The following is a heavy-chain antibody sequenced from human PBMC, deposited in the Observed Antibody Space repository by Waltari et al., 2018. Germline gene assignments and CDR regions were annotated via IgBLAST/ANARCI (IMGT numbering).Heavy chain of an antibody. CDR1: GYSISSDYY. CDR2: IYRSGRT. CDR3: ARGFDYWNGYFYY. Sequence: QVRLQESGPGLAKPSETLSLTCAVSGYSISSDYYWGWIRQPPGKGLAWIGNIYRSGRTYYNPALKSRVTISVDTSKNQFSLKLSSVTAADTAVYYCARGFDYWNGYFYYWGQGTLVTVSS. J-gene: IGHJ4*02. V-gene: IGHV4-38-2*01. D-gene: IGHD3-3*01.